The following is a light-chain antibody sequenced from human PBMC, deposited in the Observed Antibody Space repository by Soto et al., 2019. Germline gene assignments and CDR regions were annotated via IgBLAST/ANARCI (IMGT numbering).Light chain of an antibody. Sequence: QSALTQPPSASGSPGQSVTISCTGTSSDAGGYSYVSWYRQHPGKAPKLMIYEVTKRPSGVPDRFSGSKSANTASLTVSGLQAEDEADYYCSSYAGSNNLVVFGGGTNLTVL. CDR3: SSYAGSNNLVV. CDR2: EVT. J-gene: IGLJ2*01. CDR1: SSDAGGYSY. V-gene: IGLV2-8*01.